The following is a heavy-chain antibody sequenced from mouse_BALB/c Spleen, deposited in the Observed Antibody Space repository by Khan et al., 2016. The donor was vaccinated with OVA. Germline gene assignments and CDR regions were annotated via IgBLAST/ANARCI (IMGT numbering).Heavy chain of an antibody. CDR3: ARDSIFDY. V-gene: IGHV5-17*02. D-gene: IGHD2-3*01. J-gene: IGHJ2*01. CDR1: GFTFSRFG. Sequence: EVELVESGGGLVQPGGSRKLSCAASGFTFSRFGMHWVRQAPEKGLEWVAYISTGSSTIYYGHTVKGRSTISRDNPKNTLFLQLTSLTSEDTAMYYCARDSIFDYWGQGTTLTVSA. CDR2: ISTGSSTI.